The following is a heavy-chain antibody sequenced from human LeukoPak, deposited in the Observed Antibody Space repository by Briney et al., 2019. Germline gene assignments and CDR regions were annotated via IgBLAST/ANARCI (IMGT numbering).Heavy chain of an antibody. V-gene: IGHV3-23*01. CDR2: ISGSGGST. D-gene: IGHD3-10*01. Sequence: GGSLRLSCAASGFTFSSYAMSWVRQAPGKGLEWVSGISGSGGSTYYADSVKGRFTISRDNSKNTLYLQMNSLRAEDTAVYYCAKDFDPMVQGVNVGYYFDYWGQGTLVTVSS. CDR1: GFTFSSYA. CDR3: AKDFDPMVQGVNVGYYFDY. J-gene: IGHJ4*02.